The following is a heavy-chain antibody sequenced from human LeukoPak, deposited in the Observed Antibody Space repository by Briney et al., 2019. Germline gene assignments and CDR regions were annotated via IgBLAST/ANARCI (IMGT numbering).Heavy chain of an antibody. J-gene: IGHJ4*02. CDR1: GGSISNYY. D-gene: IGHD2-15*01. CDR2: VSYSGST. Sequence: SETLSLTCTVSGGSISNYYWNWIRQPPEKGLEWISYVSYSGSTKYNPSLKSRVTISVDTSKNQFSLKLRSVTAADTAVYYCARRDCSGGTCPFDYWGQGTLVTVSS. V-gene: IGHV4-59*01. CDR3: ARRDCSGGTCPFDY.